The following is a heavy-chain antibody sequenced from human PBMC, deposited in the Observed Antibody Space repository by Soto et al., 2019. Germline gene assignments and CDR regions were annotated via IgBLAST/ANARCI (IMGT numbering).Heavy chain of an antibody. J-gene: IGHJ4*02. Sequence: PSETLSLTCTVSGGSISSYYWSWIRQPPGKGLEWIGYIYYSGSTYFNPSLKSRVIILVDTSKNQFSLRLSSVTAADTAVYYCARFTSGSYFSGYFDYWGQGTLVTVSS. V-gene: IGHV4-59*08. D-gene: IGHD1-26*01. CDR1: GGSISSYY. CDR3: ARFTSGSYFSGYFDY. CDR2: IYYSGST.